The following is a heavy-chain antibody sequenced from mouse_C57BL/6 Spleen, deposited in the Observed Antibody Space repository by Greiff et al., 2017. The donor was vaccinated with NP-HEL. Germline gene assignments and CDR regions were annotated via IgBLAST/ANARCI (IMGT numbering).Heavy chain of an antibody. CDR2: INYDGSST. CDR3: ARGDYDGGYAMDY. CDR1: GFTFSDYY. Sequence: EVHLVESEGGLVQPGSSMKLSCTASGFTFSDYYMAWVRQVPEKGLEWVANINYDGSSTYYLDSLKSRFIISRDNAKNILYLQMSSLKSEDTATYYCARGDYDGGYAMDYWGQGTSVTVSS. J-gene: IGHJ4*01. D-gene: IGHD2-4*01. V-gene: IGHV5-16*01.